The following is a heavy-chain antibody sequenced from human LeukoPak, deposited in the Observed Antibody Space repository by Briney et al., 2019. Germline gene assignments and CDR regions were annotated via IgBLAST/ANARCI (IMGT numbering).Heavy chain of an antibody. CDR1: GFTFSSYG. Sequence: GGSLRLSCAASGFTFSSYGMHWVRRAPGKGLEWVAFIRYDGSNKYYADSVKGRFTISRDNSKNTLYLQMNSLRAEDTAVYYCARMGWGAGTGGYYFDYWGQGTLVTVSS. CDR3: ARMGWGAGTGGYYFDY. D-gene: IGHD6-13*01. CDR2: IRYDGSNK. V-gene: IGHV3-30*02. J-gene: IGHJ4*02.